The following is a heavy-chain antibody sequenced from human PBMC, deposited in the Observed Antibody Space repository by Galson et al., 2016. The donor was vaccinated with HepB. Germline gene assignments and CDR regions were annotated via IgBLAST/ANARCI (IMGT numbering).Heavy chain of an antibody. V-gene: IGHV3-23*01. CDR2: ISGGGGST. CDR3: ARSTRGYHD. D-gene: IGHD3-22*01. Sequence: SLRLSCAASGFTFNSYGMSWVRQAPGKGLEWVSSISGGGGSTDYAGSVKGRLTISRDNAKKTLYLQMNSLRAEDTAVYYCARSTRGYHDWGQGTLVTVSS. CDR1: GFTFNSYG. J-gene: IGHJ4*02.